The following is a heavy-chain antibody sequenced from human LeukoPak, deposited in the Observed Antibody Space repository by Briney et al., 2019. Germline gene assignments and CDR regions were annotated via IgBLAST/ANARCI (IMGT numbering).Heavy chain of an antibody. J-gene: IGHJ5*02. CDR3: ARSGYDSSGSTPWFDP. Sequence: WETLFLTCTVSGGSINSYYWSWIRQPPGKGLEWIGYIYYSGSTNYNPSLKSRVTISVEPSKNQFFLKLSSVTAADTAGYYCARSGYDSSGSTPWFDPWGQGTLVTVSS. CDR2: IYYSGST. V-gene: IGHV4-59*01. D-gene: IGHD3-22*01. CDR1: GGSINSYY.